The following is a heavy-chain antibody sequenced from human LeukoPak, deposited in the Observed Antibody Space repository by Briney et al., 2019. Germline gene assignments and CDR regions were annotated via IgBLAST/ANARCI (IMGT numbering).Heavy chain of an antibody. CDR3: ARVKAVAGPIDY. V-gene: IGHV3-74*01. CDR2: INSDGSST. Sequence: GGSLRLSCAASGFTFSSYWMHWVRQAPGKGLVWVSRINSDGSSTSYADSVKGRFTISRDNAKNTLYLQMNSLRAEDTAVYYCARVKAVAGPIDYWGQGTLVTVSS. CDR1: GFTFSSYW. D-gene: IGHD6-19*01. J-gene: IGHJ4*02.